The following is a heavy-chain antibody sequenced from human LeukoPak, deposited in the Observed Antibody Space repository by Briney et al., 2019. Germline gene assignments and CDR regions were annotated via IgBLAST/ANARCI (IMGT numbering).Heavy chain of an antibody. CDR3: ARSSLLWFGDRRAFDI. Sequence: SETLSLTCAVYGGSFSGYYWSWIRQPPGKGLEWIGEINHSGSTNYNPSLKSRVTISVDTSKNQFSLKLSSVTAADTAVYYCARSSLLWFGDRRAFDIWGQGTMVTVSS. D-gene: IGHD3-10*01. V-gene: IGHV4-34*01. J-gene: IGHJ3*02. CDR1: GGSFSGYY. CDR2: INHSGST.